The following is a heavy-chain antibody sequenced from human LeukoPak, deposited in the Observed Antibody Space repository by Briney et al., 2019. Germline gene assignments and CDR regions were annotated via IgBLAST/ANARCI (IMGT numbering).Heavy chain of an antibody. CDR1: GYTFTGYY. D-gene: IGHD3-9*01. CDR3: ARAGGLYFDWLPGDY. Sequence: GASVKVSCKASGYTFTGYYMHWVRQAPGQGLEWMGWINPNSGGTNYAQKFQGRVTMTRDTSISTAYMELSRLRSDDTAVYYCARAGGLYFDWLPGDYWGQGTLVTVSS. J-gene: IGHJ4*02. CDR2: INPNSGGT. V-gene: IGHV1-2*02.